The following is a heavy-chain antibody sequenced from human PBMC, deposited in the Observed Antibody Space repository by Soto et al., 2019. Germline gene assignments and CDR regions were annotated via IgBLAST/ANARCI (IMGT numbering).Heavy chain of an antibody. CDR1: GYTFTGYY. J-gene: IGHJ5*02. CDR2: INPNSGGT. Sequence: ASVKVSCKASGYTFTGYYMHLVRQAPGQGLEWMGWINPNSGGTNYAQKFQGWVTMTRDTPISTAYMELSRLRSDATAVYYCASAHEQQLPWFDPWGQRNLVTVSS. D-gene: IGHD6-13*01. CDR3: ASAHEQQLPWFDP. V-gene: IGHV1-2*04.